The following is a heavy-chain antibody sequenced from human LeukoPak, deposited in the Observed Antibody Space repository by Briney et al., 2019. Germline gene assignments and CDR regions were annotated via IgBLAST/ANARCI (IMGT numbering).Heavy chain of an antibody. Sequence: PGGSLRLSCAASGFSFNNSGMHWVRQAPGKGLEWVAFIRYDGSDKYYADSVKGRFTISRDSSRNTLYLQMNSLRPEDTAVYYCAKDRRSLEAVGWEQLSYYYYYMDVWGKGTTVTVSS. CDR3: AKDRRSLEAVGWEQLSYYYYYMDV. J-gene: IGHJ6*03. D-gene: IGHD1-26*01. CDR1: GFSFNNSG. V-gene: IGHV3-30*02. CDR2: IRYDGSDK.